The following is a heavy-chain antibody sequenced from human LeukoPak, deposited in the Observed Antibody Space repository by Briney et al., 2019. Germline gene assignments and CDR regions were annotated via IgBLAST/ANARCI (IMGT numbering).Heavy chain of an antibody. CDR3: ARDLADSSGWDNLDY. CDR2: IYYSGST. V-gene: IGHV4-59*01. Sequence: SETLSLTCTVSGGSISSYYWSWIRQPPGKGLEWIGYIYYSGSTNYNPSLKSRVTISVDTSKNQFSLKLSSVTAADTAVYYRARDLADSSGWDNLDYWGQGTLVTVSS. D-gene: IGHD6-19*01. CDR1: GGSISSYY. J-gene: IGHJ4*02.